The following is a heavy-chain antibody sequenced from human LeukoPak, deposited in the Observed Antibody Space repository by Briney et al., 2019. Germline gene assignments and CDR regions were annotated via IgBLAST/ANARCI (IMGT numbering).Heavy chain of an antibody. CDR2: INPSGGST. Sequence: ASVKVSCKASGYTFTSYYMHWVRQAPGQGLEWMGIINPSGGSTSYAQKFQGRVTMTRDMSTSTDYMELSSLRSDDTAVYYCVRDRTKYCSSTSCPLDYWGQGTLVTVSS. CDR3: VRDRTKYCSSTSCPLDY. D-gene: IGHD2-2*01. CDR1: GYTFTSYY. V-gene: IGHV1-46*01. J-gene: IGHJ4*02.